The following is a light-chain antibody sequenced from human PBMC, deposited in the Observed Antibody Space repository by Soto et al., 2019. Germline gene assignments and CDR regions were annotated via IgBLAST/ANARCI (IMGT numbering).Light chain of an antibody. Sequence: QSALTQPPSASGSPGQSVTISCTGVSSDVGDYDYVLWYQQHPGEAPKLMIYEGTKRPSGVSNRFSGSKSANTASLTISGLQPEDAADYYCCSYAGSDTMIFGGGTKLTVL. J-gene: IGLJ2*01. CDR1: SSDVGDYDY. CDR2: EGT. V-gene: IGLV2-8*01. CDR3: CSYAGSDTMI.